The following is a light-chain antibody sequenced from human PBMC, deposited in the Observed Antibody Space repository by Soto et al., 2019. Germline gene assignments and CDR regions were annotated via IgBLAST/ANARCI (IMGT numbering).Light chain of an antibody. CDR2: LGS. V-gene: IGKV2-28*01. CDR1: QSLLHSNGYNY. CDR3: MQYLQSPYT. J-gene: IGKJ2*01. Sequence: DIVMTQSPLSLPVTPGEPASISCRSTQSLLHSNGYNYLDWYLQKPGQSPQLLIYLGSTRASGVPDRVSGSGSGTDFTLRISRVEAEDVGVYYCMQYLQSPYTFGQGTKLEIK.